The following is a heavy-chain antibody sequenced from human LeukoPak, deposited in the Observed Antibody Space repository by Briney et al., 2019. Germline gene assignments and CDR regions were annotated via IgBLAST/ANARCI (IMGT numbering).Heavy chain of an antibody. CDR3: ARVLVRGPTDY. V-gene: IGHV1-2*02. Sequence: ASVKVSCKASGYTFIDYYMHWVRQAPGQGLEWVGWINPDSGGTNYAQKFQGRVTMTRDTSISTAYMELSRLRSDDTAVYYCARVLVRGPTDYWGQGTLVTVSS. J-gene: IGHJ4*02. D-gene: IGHD3-10*01. CDR1: GYTFIDYY. CDR2: INPDSGGT.